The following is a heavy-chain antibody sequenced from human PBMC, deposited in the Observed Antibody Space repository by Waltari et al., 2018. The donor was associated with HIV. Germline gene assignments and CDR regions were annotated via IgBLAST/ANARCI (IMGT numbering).Heavy chain of an antibody. CDR1: GFTFGVYA. D-gene: IGHD6-13*01. CDR2: TRSKTYGGTT. CDR3: SRVGAAAAVTLDY. Sequence: GRSLRLSCTASGFTFGVYAMSWVRQAPGRGLEWVGFTRSKTYGGTTEYAASVKGRFTISRDDSKSIAYLQMNSLKSEDTAVYYCSRVGAAAAVTLDYWGQGTLVTVSS. J-gene: IGHJ4*02. V-gene: IGHV3-49*04.